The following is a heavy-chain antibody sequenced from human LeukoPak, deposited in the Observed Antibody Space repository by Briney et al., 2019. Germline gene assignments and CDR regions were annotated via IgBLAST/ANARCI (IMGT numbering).Heavy chain of an antibody. CDR2: INHSGST. CDR3: ARYDILTGNVGYYYYYMDV. CDR1: GGSFSGYY. V-gene: IGHV4-34*01. Sequence: SETLSLTCAVYGGSFSGYYWSWIRQPPGKGREWIGEINHSGSTNYNPSLKSRVTISVDTSKNQFSLKLSSVTAADTAVYYCARYDILTGNVGYYYYYMDVWGKGTTVTVSS. J-gene: IGHJ6*03. D-gene: IGHD3-9*01.